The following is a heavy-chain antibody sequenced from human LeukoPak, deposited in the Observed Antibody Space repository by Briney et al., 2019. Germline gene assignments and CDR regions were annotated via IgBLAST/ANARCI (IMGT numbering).Heavy chain of an antibody. CDR1: GFTSSSYW. Sequence: GGSLRLSCAASGFTSSSYWMSWVRQAPGKGLEWVANIKQDGSEKYYVDSVEGRFTISRDHAKNSLYLQMSSLRAEDTAVYYCARVGCSSTSCYGVWYFDLWGRGTLVTVSS. CDR2: IKQDGSEK. CDR3: ARVGCSSTSCYGVWYFDL. D-gene: IGHD2-2*01. J-gene: IGHJ2*01. V-gene: IGHV3-7*01.